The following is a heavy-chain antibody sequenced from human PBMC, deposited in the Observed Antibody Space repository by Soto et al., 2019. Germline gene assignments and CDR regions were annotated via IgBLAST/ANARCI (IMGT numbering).Heavy chain of an antibody. CDR3: ARDNLAFQGAFDL. Sequence: GGSLRLSCAASGFVFSDFQFNWVRQAPGGGLEWLSSITGTSAFTEYGESIEGRFTISRDNPNKLLFLHMDNLRPEDTAVYYCARDNLAFQGAFDLWGQGTLVTVSS. D-gene: IGHD3-16*01. CDR1: GFVFSDFQ. J-gene: IGHJ4*02. V-gene: IGHV3-21*01. CDR2: ITGTSAFT.